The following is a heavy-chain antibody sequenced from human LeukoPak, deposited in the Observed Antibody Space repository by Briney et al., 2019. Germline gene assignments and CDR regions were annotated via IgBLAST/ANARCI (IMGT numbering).Heavy chain of an antibody. V-gene: IGHV3-30*18. CDR2: ISNDGRNK. CDR1: GFTFSNYG. J-gene: IGHJ4*02. CDR3: AKRPSSNYFHY. D-gene: IGHD2-2*01. Sequence: GGSLRLSCAASGFTFSNYGMHWVRQAPGKGLEWVAFISNDGRNKYYADSVKGRFTISRDNSKNTLYLQMSSLRTEDTAVYYCAKRPSSNYFHYWGQGTLVTVSP.